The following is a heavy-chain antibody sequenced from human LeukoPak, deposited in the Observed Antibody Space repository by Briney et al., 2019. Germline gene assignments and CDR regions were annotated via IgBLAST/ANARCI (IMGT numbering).Heavy chain of an antibody. Sequence: ASVKVSCKASGYTFTSYYMHWVRQAPGQGLEWMGIINPSGGSTSYAQKFQGRVTMTRDTSTSTVYMELSSLRSEDTAVYYCARSEFVRGYYYYYYMDVWGKGTTVTVSS. V-gene: IGHV1-46*01. CDR1: GYTFTSYY. CDR3: ARSEFVRGYYYYYYMDV. CDR2: INPSGGST. D-gene: IGHD3-10*02. J-gene: IGHJ6*03.